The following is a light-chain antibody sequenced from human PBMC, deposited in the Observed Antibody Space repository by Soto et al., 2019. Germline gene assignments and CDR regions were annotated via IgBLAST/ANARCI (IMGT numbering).Light chain of an antibody. J-gene: IGLJ2*01. CDR2: DVT. CDR3: CSYAGSYTLV. CDR1: SSDVGGYNY. V-gene: IGLV2-11*01. Sequence: QSVLTQPRSVSGSPGQSVTISCTGTSSDVGGYNYVSWYLQHPGKAPKVLIYDVTKRPSGVPDRVSGSKSGNTASLTISGLQAEDEAYYYCCSYAGSYTLVFGGGTKVTVL.